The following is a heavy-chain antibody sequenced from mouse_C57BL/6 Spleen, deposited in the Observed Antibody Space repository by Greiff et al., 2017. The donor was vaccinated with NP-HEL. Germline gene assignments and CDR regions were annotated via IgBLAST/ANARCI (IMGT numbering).Heavy chain of an antibody. V-gene: IGHV1-54*01. CDR3: ARSNYGSSPWAMDY. CDR1: GYAFTNYL. CDR2: INPGSGGT. Sequence: QVQLKQSGAELVRPGTSVKVSCKASGYAFTNYLIEWVKQRPGQGLEWIGVINPGSGGTNYNEKFKGKATLTADKSSSTAYMQLSSLTSEDSAVYFCARSNYGSSPWAMDYWGQGTSVTVSS. D-gene: IGHD1-1*01. J-gene: IGHJ4*01.